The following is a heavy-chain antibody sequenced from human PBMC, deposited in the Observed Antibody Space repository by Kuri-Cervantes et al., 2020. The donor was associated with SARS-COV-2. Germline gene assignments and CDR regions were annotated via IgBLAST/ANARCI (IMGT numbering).Heavy chain of an antibody. V-gene: IGHV1-18*01. J-gene: IGHJ3*02. Sequence: ASALNISWASGYTFSSYGISWVRQAPGQGLEWMGWISAYNGNTNYAQKLQGGVTMTTDTSTSTAYMELRSLRSDDTAVYYCARDGSPYLLNPNVAFDIWGQGTMVTVSS. CDR1: GYTFSSYG. CDR3: ARDGSPYLLNPNVAFDI. CDR2: ISAYNGNT.